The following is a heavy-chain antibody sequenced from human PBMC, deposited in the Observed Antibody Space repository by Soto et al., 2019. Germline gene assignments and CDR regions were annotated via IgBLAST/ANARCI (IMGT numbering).Heavy chain of an antibody. CDR3: ARIXVRGVITYSRDYHGMDV. V-gene: IGHV5-51*01. CDR1: GYSFSSYW. CDR2: IFPRDSDT. D-gene: IGHD3-10*01. J-gene: IGHJ6*04. Sequence: GESLKISCKGSGYSFSSYWIGWVRQMPGKGLEWMGIIFPRDSDTRYSPSFQGQVTISADKSISTAYLQWSSLKASDTAMYYCARIXVRGVITYSRDYHGMDVWGKGTTVTVSS.